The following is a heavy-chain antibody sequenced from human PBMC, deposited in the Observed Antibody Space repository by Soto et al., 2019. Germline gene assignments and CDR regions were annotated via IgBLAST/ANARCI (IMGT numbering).Heavy chain of an antibody. J-gene: IGHJ5*02. CDR1: GYSFSTNG. D-gene: IGHD3-3*01. V-gene: IGHV1-18*04. CDR3: ATDKGDFTFGP. CDR2: ISANTGDT. Sequence: QVQLAQSGAEVKKPGASITVSCKASGYSFSTNGVSWVRQAPGQGLEWMGWISANTGDTLYAEKFEDRITLTADTPTTTAYMELRSLRPDDTAIYFCATDKGDFTFGPWGQVTLITVSS.